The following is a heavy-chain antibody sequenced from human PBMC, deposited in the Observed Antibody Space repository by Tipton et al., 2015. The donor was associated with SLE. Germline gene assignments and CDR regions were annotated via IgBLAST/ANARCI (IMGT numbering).Heavy chain of an antibody. CDR3: ARDLYEMGAFDI. Sequence: TLSLTCAVYGGSFSGYYWSWIRQPPGKGLEWIGEINHSGSTNFNPSLKSRVTISVDTSKNQFSLKLNSVTAADTAVYYCARDLYEMGAFDIWGQGTRVTVS. D-gene: IGHD5-24*01. V-gene: IGHV4-34*01. CDR1: GGSFSGYY. CDR2: INHSGST. J-gene: IGHJ3*02.